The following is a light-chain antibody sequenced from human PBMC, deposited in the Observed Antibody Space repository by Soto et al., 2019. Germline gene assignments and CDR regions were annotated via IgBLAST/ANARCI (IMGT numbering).Light chain of an antibody. V-gene: IGKV1-5*03. CDR2: KAS. CDR1: QSISSW. CDR3: QQYYSYPRT. Sequence: DIQMTQSPSTLSASVGDRVTITCRASQSISSWLAWYQQKPGKAPNLLIHKASHLESGVPSRFSGSGSGTEFTLTISSLQPGDFATYYCQQYYSYPRTFGQGTKVDIK. J-gene: IGKJ1*01.